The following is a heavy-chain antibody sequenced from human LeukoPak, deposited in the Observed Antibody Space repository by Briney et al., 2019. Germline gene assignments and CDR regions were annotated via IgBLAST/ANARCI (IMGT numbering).Heavy chain of an antibody. V-gene: IGHV4-59*01. D-gene: IGHD2-2*01. CDR2: IYHSGST. Sequence: SSETLSLTCTVSGGSISSYYWSWIRQPPGKGLEWIGYIYHSGSTNYNPSLKSRVTISVDTSKNQFSLKLSSVTAADTAVYYCARDKKGASCYDYWGQGTLVTVSS. CDR3: ARDKKGASCYDY. CDR1: GGSISSYY. J-gene: IGHJ4*02.